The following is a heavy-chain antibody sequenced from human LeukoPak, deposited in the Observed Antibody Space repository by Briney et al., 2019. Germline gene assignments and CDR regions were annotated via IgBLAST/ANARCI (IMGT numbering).Heavy chain of an antibody. J-gene: IGHJ4*02. V-gene: IGHV3-9*01. D-gene: IGHD6-13*01. CDR3: AKDFTIAAAGSFDY. CDR2: ISWNSGSI. Sequence: GGSLRLSCAASGFTFDDYAMHWVRQAPGKGLEWVSGISWNSGSIGYADSVKGRFTISRDNAKNSLYLQMNSLRAEDTALYYCAKDFTIAAAGSFDYWGQGTLVTVSS. CDR1: GFTFDDYA.